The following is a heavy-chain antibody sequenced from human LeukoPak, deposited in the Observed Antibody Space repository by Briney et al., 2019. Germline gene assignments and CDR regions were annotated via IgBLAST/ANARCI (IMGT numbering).Heavy chain of an antibody. Sequence: GRSLRLSCAASGFTFSGSAMHWVRQASGKGLEWVGRIRSKANSYATAYAASVKGRFTISRDDSKNTAYLQMNSLKTEDTAVYYCTRLTPRDAFDIWGQGTMVTVSS. V-gene: IGHV3-73*01. CDR2: IRSKANSYAT. CDR1: GFTFSGSA. CDR3: TRLTPRDAFDI. J-gene: IGHJ3*02. D-gene: IGHD2-15*01.